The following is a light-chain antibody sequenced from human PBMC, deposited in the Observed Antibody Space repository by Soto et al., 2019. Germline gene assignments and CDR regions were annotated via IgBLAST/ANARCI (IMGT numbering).Light chain of an antibody. CDR1: QGISSA. Sequence: AIQLTQSPSSLSASVGDRVTITCRASQGISSALAWYQQKPGKAPKLLIYDASSLDSGIASRFSGSGAGTDFPRTSSRLQPEEFAAYYCQQVNSYPLTFGGGTKVEIK. V-gene: IGKV1-13*02. CDR3: QQVNSYPLT. CDR2: DAS. J-gene: IGKJ4*01.